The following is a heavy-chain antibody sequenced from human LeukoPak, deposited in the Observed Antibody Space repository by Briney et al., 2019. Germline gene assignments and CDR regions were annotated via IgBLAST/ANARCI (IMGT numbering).Heavy chain of an antibody. D-gene: IGHD2-2*02. V-gene: IGHV3-21*01. CDR3: ARAHVIVPPAIWGVEGYYYMDV. Sequence: GGSLRLSCAASGFTFSSYSMNWVRQAPGKGLEWVSSISSSSSYIYYADSVKGRFTISRDNAKNSLYLQMNSLRAEDTAVYYCARAHVIVPPAIWGVEGYYYMDVWGKGTTVTVSS. CDR2: ISSSSSYI. J-gene: IGHJ6*03. CDR1: GFTFSSYS.